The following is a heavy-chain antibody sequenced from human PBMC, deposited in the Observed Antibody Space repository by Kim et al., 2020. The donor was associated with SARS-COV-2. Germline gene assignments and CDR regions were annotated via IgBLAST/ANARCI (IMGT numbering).Heavy chain of an antibody. Sequence: GGSLRLSCAASGFTFSSYEMNWVRQAPGKGLEWVSYISSSGSTIYSADSVKGRVTISRDNAKNSLYLQMNSLRAEDTAVYYCARDLGLRYFELEPFDIWGQGTMVTVSS. D-gene: IGHD3-9*01. CDR2: ISSSGSTI. CDR1: GFTFSSYE. V-gene: IGHV3-48*03. CDR3: ARDLGLRYFELEPFDI. J-gene: IGHJ3*02.